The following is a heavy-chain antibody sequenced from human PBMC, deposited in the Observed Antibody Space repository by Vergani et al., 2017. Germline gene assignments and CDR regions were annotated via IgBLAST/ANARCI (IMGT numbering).Heavy chain of an antibody. D-gene: IGHD3-10*01. CDR1: GYTFTSYY. CDR3: ARDYRLMVRGVIGY. J-gene: IGHJ4*02. V-gene: IGHV1-46*01. CDR2: INPSGGST. Sequence: QVQLVQSGAEVKKPGASVKVSCKASGYTFTSYYMHWVRQAPGQGLEWMGIINPSGGSTSYAQKFQGRVTMTRDTSISTAYMEPSRLRSDDTAVYYCARDYRLMVRGVIGYWGQGTLVTVSS.